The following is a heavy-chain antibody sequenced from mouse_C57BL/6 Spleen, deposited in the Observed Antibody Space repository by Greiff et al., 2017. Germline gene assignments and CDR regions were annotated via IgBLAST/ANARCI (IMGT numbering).Heavy chain of an antibody. J-gene: IGHJ3*01. V-gene: IGHV1-76*01. D-gene: IGHD2-4*01. Sequence: VMLVESGAELVRPGASVKLSCKASGYTFTDYYINWVKQRPGQGLEWIARIYPGSGNTYYNEKFKGKATLTAEKSSSTAYMQLSSLTSEDSAVYFCARQRDYDYAWFAYWGQGTLVTVSA. CDR2: IYPGSGNT. CDR1: GYTFTDYY. CDR3: ARQRDYDYAWFAY.